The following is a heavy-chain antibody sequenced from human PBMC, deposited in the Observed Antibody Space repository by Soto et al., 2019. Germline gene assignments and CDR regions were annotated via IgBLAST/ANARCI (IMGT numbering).Heavy chain of an antibody. Sequence: GGSLRLSCAASGFTFSDYYMAWVRQVPGKVPERVSGTSPASDNTQSAETVKGRFTISRDNSKNTLFLQMDSLIALDTAVYYCAKDLHWYGMDVWGQGTTVTVSS. V-gene: IGHV3-23*01. D-gene: IGHD1-1*01. CDR1: GFTFSDYY. J-gene: IGHJ6*02. CDR3: AKDLHWYGMDV. CDR2: TSPASDNT.